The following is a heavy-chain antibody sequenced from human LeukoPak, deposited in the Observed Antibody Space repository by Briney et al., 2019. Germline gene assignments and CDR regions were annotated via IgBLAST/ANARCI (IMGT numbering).Heavy chain of an antibody. CDR1: GGSISSYY. CDR3: ASSVLRYFDWLPYGYYFDY. CDR2: IYYSGST. D-gene: IGHD3-9*01. V-gene: IGHV4-59*08. Sequence: SETLSLTCTVSGGSISSYYWTWIRQPPGKGLEWIGYIYYSGSTNYNPSLKSRVTISVDTSKKQFSLKLSSVTAADTAVYYCASSVLRYFDWLPYGYYFDYWGQGTLVTVSS. J-gene: IGHJ4*02.